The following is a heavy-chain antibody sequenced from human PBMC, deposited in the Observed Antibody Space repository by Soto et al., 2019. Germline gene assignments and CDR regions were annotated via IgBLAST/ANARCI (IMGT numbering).Heavy chain of an antibody. CDR3: AKDQAAAGTISRYFQH. D-gene: IGHD6-13*01. Sequence: GGSLRLSCAASGFTFSTYAMSWVRQAPGKGLEWVSGISGSGGTTYYADSVKGRFTISRDNSKNTLYLQVNSLRVEDTAVYYCAKDQAAAGTISRYFQHWGQGTLVTVSS. V-gene: IGHV3-23*01. CDR1: GFTFSTYA. J-gene: IGHJ1*01. CDR2: ISGSGGTT.